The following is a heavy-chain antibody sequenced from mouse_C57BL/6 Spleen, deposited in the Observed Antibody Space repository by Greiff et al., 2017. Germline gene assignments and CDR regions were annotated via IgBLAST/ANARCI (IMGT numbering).Heavy chain of an antibody. CDR3: THSSGYLYAMDY. CDR2: IDPEDGDT. J-gene: IGHJ4*01. V-gene: IGHV14-1*01. Sequence: EVQLQQSGAELVRPGASVKLSCTASGLNIKDYYMHWVKQRPEQGLEWIGRIDPEDGDTEYAPKFQGKATMTADTSSNTAYLQLSSLTSEDTAVYYCTHSSGYLYAMDYWGQGTSVTVSS. CDR1: GLNIKDYY. D-gene: IGHD3-2*02.